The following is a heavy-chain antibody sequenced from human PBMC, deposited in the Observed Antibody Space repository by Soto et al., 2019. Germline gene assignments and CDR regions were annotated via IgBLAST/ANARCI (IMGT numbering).Heavy chain of an antibody. CDR3: GSGVSGSYSDAFDI. Sequence: QVQLVQSGAEVKKHGASVKVSCKASGYTFTSYGISWVRQAPGQGLEWMGWISAYNGNTNYAQKLQGRVTMTTDTSTSTAYMGLRSLRSDDTAVYYCGSGVSGSYSDAFDIWGQGTMVTVSS. V-gene: IGHV1-18*01. D-gene: IGHD1-26*01. CDR1: GYTFTSYG. CDR2: ISAYNGNT. J-gene: IGHJ3*02.